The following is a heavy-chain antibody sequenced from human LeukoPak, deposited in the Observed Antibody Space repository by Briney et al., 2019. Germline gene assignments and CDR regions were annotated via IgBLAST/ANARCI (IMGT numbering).Heavy chain of an antibody. Sequence: PSETLSLTCSVSGASMRSSNFYWGWIRQPPGKGLEWIGNINYSGLTYYNPSVKSRVTLSVDVSKNRFSFNLTSVTAADTARYFCARTHFDSLGWFDPWGQGIQVIVSS. CDR1: GASMRSSNFY. J-gene: IGHJ5*01. V-gene: IGHV4-39*07. CDR2: INYSGLT. CDR3: ARTHFDSLGWFDP. D-gene: IGHD3-9*01.